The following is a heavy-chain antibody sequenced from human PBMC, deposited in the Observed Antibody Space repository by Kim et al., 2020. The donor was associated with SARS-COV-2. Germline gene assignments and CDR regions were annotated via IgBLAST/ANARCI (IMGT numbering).Heavy chain of an antibody. CDR3: ARDRVVVASGGWFDP. Sequence: ASVKVSCKASGYTFTSYYMHWVRQAPGQGLEWMGIINPSGGSTSYAQKFQGRVTMTRDTSTSTVYMELSSLRSEDTAVYYCARDRVVVASGGWFDPWGQGTLVTVSS. J-gene: IGHJ5*02. CDR2: INPSGGST. CDR1: GYTFTSYY. V-gene: IGHV1-46*01. D-gene: IGHD2-2*01.